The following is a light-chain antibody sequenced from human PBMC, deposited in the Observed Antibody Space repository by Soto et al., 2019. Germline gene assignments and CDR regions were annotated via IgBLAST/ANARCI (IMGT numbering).Light chain of an antibody. CDR1: SSDVGGYNY. Sequence: QSALTQPRSVSGSPGQSVTISCTGTSSDVGGYNYVSWYQQHPGKAPKLMMYDVSKRPSGVPDRFSGSKSGNTAYLTISGLQAEDEADYYCCSYAGSYTYVFGTGTKLTVL. CDR2: DVS. J-gene: IGLJ1*01. V-gene: IGLV2-11*01. CDR3: CSYAGSYTYV.